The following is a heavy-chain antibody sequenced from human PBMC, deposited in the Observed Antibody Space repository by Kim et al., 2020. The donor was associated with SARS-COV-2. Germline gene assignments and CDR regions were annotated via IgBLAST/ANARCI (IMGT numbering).Heavy chain of an antibody. CDR3: TTGYCSSTSCYTAFDI. Sequence: PVKGRFTISRYDSKNTLYLQMNSLKTEDTAVYYCTTGYCSSTSCYTAFDIWGQGTMVTVSS. D-gene: IGHD2-2*02. J-gene: IGHJ3*02. V-gene: IGHV3-15*01.